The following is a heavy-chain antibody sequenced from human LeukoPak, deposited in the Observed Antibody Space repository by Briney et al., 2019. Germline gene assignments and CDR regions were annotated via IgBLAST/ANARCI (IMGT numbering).Heavy chain of an antibody. CDR2: ILKDGSTG. D-gene: IGHD2-8*01. V-gene: IGHV3-30*04. CDR1: GFTFSYYA. J-gene: IGHJ6*02. Sequence: GGSLRLSCAVSGFTFSYYAMQWVRQAPGKVPECVGGILKDGSTGSYIDSVQGRFTISRDNSKYNLHLQVNNLGVEDKAVSYCVRDWCLDVWGQGTTVTV. CDR3: VRDWCLDV.